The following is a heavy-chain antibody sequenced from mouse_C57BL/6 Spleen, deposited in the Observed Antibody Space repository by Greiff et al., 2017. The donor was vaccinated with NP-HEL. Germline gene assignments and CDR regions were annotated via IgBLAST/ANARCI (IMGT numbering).Heavy chain of an antibody. Sequence: QVQLQQPGTDLVKPGASVKLSCTASGYTFTSYWMHWVKQRPGQGLEWIGNINPSNGGTNYTEKFKSKATLTVDKSTSTAYMQLSSLTSENSAVYYCARSRCSSYFYAMDYWGQGTSVTVSS. V-gene: IGHV1-53*01. D-gene: IGHD1-1*01. CDR1: GYTFTSYW. CDR2: INPSNGGT. J-gene: IGHJ4*01. CDR3: ARSRCSSYFYAMDY.